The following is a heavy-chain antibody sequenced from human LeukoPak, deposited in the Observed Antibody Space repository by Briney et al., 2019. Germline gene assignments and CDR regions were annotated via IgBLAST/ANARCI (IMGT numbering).Heavy chain of an antibody. CDR3: AKGTIFGVVIYYYGMDV. CDR2: ISGSGGST. J-gene: IGHJ6*02. D-gene: IGHD3-3*01. Sequence: PGGSLRLSCAASGFTFSSYAMSWVRQAPGKGLEWVSAISGSGGSTYYADSVKGRFTISRDNSKNTLYLQMNSLRAEDTAVYYCAKGTIFGVVIYYYGMDVWGQGTTVTVSS. CDR1: GFTFSSYA. V-gene: IGHV3-23*01.